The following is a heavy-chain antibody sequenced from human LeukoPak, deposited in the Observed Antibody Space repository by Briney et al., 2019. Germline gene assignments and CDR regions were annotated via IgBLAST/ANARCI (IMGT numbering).Heavy chain of an antibody. CDR3: ASFPWFGELLKGAVDY. J-gene: IGHJ4*02. CDR2: IIPIFGTA. CDR1: GGTLSRYA. D-gene: IGHD3-10*01. V-gene: IGHV1-69*05. Sequence: GASVKVSCKASGGTLSRYAISWVRQAPGQGLEWMGGIIPIFGTANYAQKFQGRVTITTDESTSTAYMELSSLRSEDTAVYYCASFPWFGELLKGAVDYWGQGTLVTVSS.